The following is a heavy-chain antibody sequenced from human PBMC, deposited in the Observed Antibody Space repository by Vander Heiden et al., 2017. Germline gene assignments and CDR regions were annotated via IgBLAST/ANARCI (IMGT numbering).Heavy chain of an antibody. CDR3: ARDRWFEELLVNDY. J-gene: IGHJ4*02. CDR1: GYSISSGYY. Sequence: QVQLQESGPGLVKPSETLSLTCAVSGYSISSGYYWGWIRQPPGKGLEWIGSIYHSGSTYYNPSLKSRVTISVDTSKNQFSLKLSSVTAADTAVYYCARDRWFEELLVNDYWGQGTLVTVSS. CDR2: IYHSGST. D-gene: IGHD3-10*01. V-gene: IGHV4-38-2*02.